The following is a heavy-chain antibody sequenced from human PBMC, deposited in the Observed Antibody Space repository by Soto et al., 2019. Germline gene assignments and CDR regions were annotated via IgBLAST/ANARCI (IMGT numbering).Heavy chain of an antibody. Sequence: ASETLSLTCTVSGGSISSGGYYWSWIRQHPGKGLEWIGYIYYSGSTYYNPSLKSRVTISVDTSKNQFSLKLSSVTAADTAVYYCATRQGGSYNWFDPWGQGTLVTVSS. CDR1: GGSISSGGYY. D-gene: IGHD2-15*01. CDR2: IYYSGST. J-gene: IGHJ5*02. V-gene: IGHV4-31*03. CDR3: ATRQGGSYNWFDP.